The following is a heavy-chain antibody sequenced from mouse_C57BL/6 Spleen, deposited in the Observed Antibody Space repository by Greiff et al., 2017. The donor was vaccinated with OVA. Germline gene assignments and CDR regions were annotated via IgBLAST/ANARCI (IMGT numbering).Heavy chain of an antibody. CDR1: GYTFTDYY. CDR2: INPNNGGT. D-gene: IGHD1-1*01. V-gene: IGHV1-26*01. CDR3: ARRGITTPMDY. Sequence: EVQLQQSGPELVKPGASVKISCKASGYTFTDYYMNWVKQSHGKSLEWIGDINPNNGGTSYNQKFKGKATLTVDKSSSTAYMELRSLTSEDSAVYYCARRGITTPMDYWGQGTSVTVSS. J-gene: IGHJ4*01.